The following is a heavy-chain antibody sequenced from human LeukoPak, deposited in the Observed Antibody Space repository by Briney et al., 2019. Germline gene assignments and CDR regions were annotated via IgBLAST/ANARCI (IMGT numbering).Heavy chain of an antibody. Sequence: PTGGSLRLSCAASGFTFSSYAMSWVRQAPGKGLEWVAGISAGGGSTYYADSVKGRFTISRDNSKNMLCLQLNSLRAEDTAVYYCAKGDPPTYYDILTGQDYWGQGTLVTVSS. CDR3: AKGDPPTYYDILTGQDY. CDR2: ISAGGGST. V-gene: IGHV3-23*01. J-gene: IGHJ4*02. CDR1: GFTFSSYA. D-gene: IGHD3-9*01.